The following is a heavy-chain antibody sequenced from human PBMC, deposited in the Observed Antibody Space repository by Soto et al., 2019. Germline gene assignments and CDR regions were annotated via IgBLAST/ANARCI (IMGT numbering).Heavy chain of an antibody. CDR1: GFSLTTSDMS. Sequence: QITLKESGPTLVKPTQSLTLTCTFSGFSLTTSDMSVGWIRQPPGKAREWLALIYWDDDKRYSPSLKSRVTITKDTSKNQVVLTMTNMDPVDTATYYCAHCVGGGISCYFDCWGQGTLVTVSS. CDR2: IYWDDDK. J-gene: IGHJ4*02. V-gene: IGHV2-5*02. CDR3: AHCVGGGISCYFDC. D-gene: IGHD2-15*01.